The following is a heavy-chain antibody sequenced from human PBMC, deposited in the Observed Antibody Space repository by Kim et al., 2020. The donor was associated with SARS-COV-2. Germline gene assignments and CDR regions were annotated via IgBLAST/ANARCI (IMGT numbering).Heavy chain of an antibody. Sequence: SETLSLTCAVYGGSFSGYYWSWIRQPPGKGLEWIGEINHSGSTNYNPSLKSRVTISVDTSKNQFSLKLSSVTAADTAVYYCARARITLFGVVRLWFDPSG. V-gene: IGHV4-34*01. J-gene: IGHJ5*02. CDR1: GGSFSGYY. CDR2: INHSGST. D-gene: IGHD3-3*01. CDR3: ARARITLFGVVRLWFDP.